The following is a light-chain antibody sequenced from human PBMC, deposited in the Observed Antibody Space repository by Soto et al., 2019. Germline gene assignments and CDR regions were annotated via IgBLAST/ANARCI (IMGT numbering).Light chain of an antibody. CDR3: ETWDSNIHWV. CDR1: SGHSSYI. J-gene: IGLJ3*02. CDR2: LEGSGSY. V-gene: IGLV4-60*02. Sequence: QSVLTQSSSASASLGSSVKLTCTLSSGHSSYIIAWHQQQPGKAPRYLMKLEGSGSYNKGSGVPDRFSGSSSGADRYLTISNLQFDDEADYYCETWDSNIHWVFGGGTKVTVL.